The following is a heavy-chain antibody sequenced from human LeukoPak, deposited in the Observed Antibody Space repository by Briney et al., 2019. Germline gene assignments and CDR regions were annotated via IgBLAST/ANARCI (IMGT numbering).Heavy chain of an antibody. CDR1: GFTFSSYS. CDR3: AKYSPEWGAAFDY. V-gene: IGHV3-21*04. J-gene: IGHJ4*02. D-gene: IGHD6-13*01. Sequence: GGSLRLSCAASGFTFSSYSMNWVRQAPGKGLEWVSSISSSSSCIYYADSVKGRFTISRDNSKSTLYLQMNSLRAEDTAVYYCAKYSPEWGAAFDYWGQGILVTVSS. CDR2: ISSSSSCI.